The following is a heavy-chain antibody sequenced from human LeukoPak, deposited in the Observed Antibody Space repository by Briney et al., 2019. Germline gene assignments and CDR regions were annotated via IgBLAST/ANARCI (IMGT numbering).Heavy chain of an antibody. J-gene: IGHJ4*02. CDR2: IWYDGSNE. V-gene: IGHV3-33*01. Sequence: GGSLRLSCAASGFTFSSYGMHWVRQAPGKGLEWVAVIWYDGSNEYYADSVKGRFTISRDNSKNTLYLQMNSLRAEDTAVYYCARDLANSYGFEALDYWGQGTLVTVSS. D-gene: IGHD5-18*01. CDR1: GFTFSSYG. CDR3: ARDLANSYGFEALDY.